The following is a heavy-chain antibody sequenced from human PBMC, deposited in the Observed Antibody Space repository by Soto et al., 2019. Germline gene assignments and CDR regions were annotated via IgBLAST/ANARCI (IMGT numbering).Heavy chain of an antibody. J-gene: IGHJ4*02. CDR3: ARVGSAGAYYFDY. V-gene: IGHV3-7*01. Sequence: GGSLRLSCAASGFTFSSYWMSWVRQAPGKGLEWVANIKQDGSEKYYVDSVKGRFTISRDNAKNSLYLQMNSLRAKDTAVYYCARVGSAGAYYFDYWGQGTLVTVSS. CDR2: IKQDGSEK. CDR1: GFTFSSYW. D-gene: IGHD3-10*01.